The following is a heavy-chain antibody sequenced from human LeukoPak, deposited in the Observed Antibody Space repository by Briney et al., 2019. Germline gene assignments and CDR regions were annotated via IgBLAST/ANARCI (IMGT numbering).Heavy chain of an antibody. CDR1: GFTFGDYG. D-gene: IGHD3-3*01. CDR2: ISGSGGST. V-gene: IGHV3-23*01. CDR3: AKGLRFLEWLGTDY. Sequence: GSLRLSCAASGFTFGDYGMSWVRQAPGKGLEWVSAISGSGGSTYYADSVKGRFTISRDNSKNTLYLQMNSLRAEDTAVYYCAKGLRFLEWLGTDYWGQGTLVTVSS. J-gene: IGHJ4*02.